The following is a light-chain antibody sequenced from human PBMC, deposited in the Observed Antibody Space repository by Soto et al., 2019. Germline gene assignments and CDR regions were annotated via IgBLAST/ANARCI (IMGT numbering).Light chain of an antibody. CDR3: LQYGRSPKT. Sequence: EIVLTQSPGTLSLSPGERATLSCRASQSVISNYLAWYQQKPGLAPRLLIYGVSIRATGIPDRFSGSGSGTDFTLTISRLKPEDFAVYYCLQYGRSPKTFGQGTKVDI. CDR2: GVS. V-gene: IGKV3-20*01. CDR1: QSVISNY. J-gene: IGKJ1*01.